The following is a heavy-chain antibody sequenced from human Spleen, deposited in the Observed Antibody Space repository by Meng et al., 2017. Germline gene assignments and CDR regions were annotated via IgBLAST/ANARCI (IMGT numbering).Heavy chain of an antibody. CDR1: GGFISSSNW. CDR3: AREVWFGELYNWFDP. D-gene: IGHD3-10*01. J-gene: IGHJ5*02. V-gene: IGHV4-4*02. Sequence: SETLSLTCAVSGGFISSSNWWSWGRQPPGKGLEWIGQIDHSGSTNYNPSLKSRVTISVDKSKNQFSLKLSSVTAADTAVYYCAREVWFGELYNWFDPWGQGTLVTVSS. CDR2: IDHSGST.